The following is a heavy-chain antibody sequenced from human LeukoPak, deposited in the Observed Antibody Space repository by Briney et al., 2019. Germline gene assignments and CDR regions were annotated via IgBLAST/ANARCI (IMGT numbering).Heavy chain of an antibody. CDR3: ARVPTTVTTVYFDY. CDR1: GFIVSSNY. D-gene: IGHD4-17*01. V-gene: IGHV3-53*01. Sequence: PGGSLRLSCAASGFIVSSNYMSWVRQAPGKGLEWVSVIYSGGSTYYADSVKGRFTISRDNSKNTLYLQMNSLRAEDTAVYYCARVPTTVTTVYFDYWGQGTLVTVSS. J-gene: IGHJ4*02. CDR2: IYSGGST.